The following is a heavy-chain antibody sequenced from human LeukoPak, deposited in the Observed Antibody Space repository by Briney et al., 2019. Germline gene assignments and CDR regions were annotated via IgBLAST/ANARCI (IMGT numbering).Heavy chain of an antibody. J-gene: IGHJ5*02. CDR2: IYHSGST. CDR3: ARMFRSSWYINWFDP. V-gene: IGHV4-38-2*02. Sequence: RSSETLSLTCTVSGYPISSGYFWGWIRQPPGKGLEWIGSIYHSGSTSYNPSLKSRLTISVDTSKNQFSLKLNFVTAADTAMYYCARMFRSSWYINWFDPWGQGTLVTVSS. CDR1: GYPISSGYF. D-gene: IGHD6-13*01.